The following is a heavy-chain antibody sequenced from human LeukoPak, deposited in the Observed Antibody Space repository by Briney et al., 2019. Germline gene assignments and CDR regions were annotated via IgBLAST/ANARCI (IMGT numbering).Heavy chain of an antibody. D-gene: IGHD4-17*01. J-gene: IGHJ4*02. CDR1: GGSISSRNW. CDR2: IYHSGST. Sequence: PSGTLSLTCAVSGGSISSRNWWSWVRQPPGKGLEWIGEIYHSGSTNYNPSLKTRVTISVDESKNQFSLKLSSVTAADTAVYYCARASHDYGDYSHFDYWGQGTLVTVSS. V-gene: IGHV4-4*02. CDR3: ARASHDYGDYSHFDY.